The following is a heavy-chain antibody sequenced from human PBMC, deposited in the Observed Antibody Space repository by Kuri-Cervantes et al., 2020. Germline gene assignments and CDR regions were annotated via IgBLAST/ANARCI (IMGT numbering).Heavy chain of an antibody. J-gene: IGHJ4*02. V-gene: IGHV3-49*04. CDR2: IRSKPYGGTS. Sequence: GESLKISCTASGFTFGDYAMSWVRQAPGKGLEWVGFIRSKPYGGTSEYAASVKGRFTVSRDDSNSIAYLQMSSLKTEDTAVYYCTRGFCGGGACPHLGSIDYWGQGALVTVSS. D-gene: IGHD2-21*02. CDR3: TRGFCGGGACPHLGSIDY. CDR1: GFTFGDYA.